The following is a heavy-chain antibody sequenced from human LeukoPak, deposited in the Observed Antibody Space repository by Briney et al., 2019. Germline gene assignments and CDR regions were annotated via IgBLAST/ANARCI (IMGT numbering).Heavy chain of an antibody. J-gene: IGHJ4*02. D-gene: IGHD1-7*01. V-gene: IGHV3-64*01. CDR3: ARSTEGTAHFDY. CDR2: ISGNGVSS. Sequence: GGTLRLSCETSEFIFSSYEVHWVRQTPGRGLEYVSGISGNGVSSYYALSVKGRFTISRDNSKNTLYLQMGSLKTEDMAVYYCARSTEGTAHFDYWGQGTLVIVSS. CDR1: EFIFSSYE.